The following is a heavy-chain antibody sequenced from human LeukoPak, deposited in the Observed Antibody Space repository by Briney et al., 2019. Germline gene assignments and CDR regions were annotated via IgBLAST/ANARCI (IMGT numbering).Heavy chain of an antibody. J-gene: IGHJ4*02. Sequence: GGSLRLSCAASGFTFEDYSMHWVRQAPGRGLEWVSGISWNSGNIGYADSVKGRFTISRDNAKNSLYLQMDSLRAEDTAFYYCGKASSGYYSAILHWGQGTLVTVSS. CDR1: GFTFEDYS. V-gene: IGHV3-9*01. D-gene: IGHD3-22*01. CDR2: ISWNSGNI. CDR3: GKASSGYYSAILH.